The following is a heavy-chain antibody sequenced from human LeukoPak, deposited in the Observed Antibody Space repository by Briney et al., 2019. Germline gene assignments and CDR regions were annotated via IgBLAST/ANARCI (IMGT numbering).Heavy chain of an antibody. CDR1: GGSISSHY. CDR3: ARANLATMITPDYFDY. CDR2: IYYGGST. Sequence: SETLSLTCTVSGGSISSHYWSWIRQPPGKGLEWIGYIYYGGSTNYNPSLKSRVTISVDTSKNQFSLKLSSVTAADTAVYYCARANLATMITPDYFDYWGQGTLVTVSS. J-gene: IGHJ4*02. D-gene: IGHD3-22*01. V-gene: IGHV4-59*11.